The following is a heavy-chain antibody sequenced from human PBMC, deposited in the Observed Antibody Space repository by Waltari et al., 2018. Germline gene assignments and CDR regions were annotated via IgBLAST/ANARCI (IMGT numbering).Heavy chain of an antibody. Sequence: QVQLVQSGAEGKKPGASVKVSCKASGYTFTGYYMPWVRQAPGQGLGWMGWINPNSRCTNDAQELHVRGTMTRDKSISTAYMELSRLRSEDTAVYYCARDGHKVVCDYYYMDVWGKGTTVTVSS. CDR3: ARDGHKVVCDYYYMDV. CDR2: INPNSRCT. J-gene: IGHJ6*03. CDR1: GYTFTGYY. D-gene: IGHD2-15*01. V-gene: IGHV1-2*02.